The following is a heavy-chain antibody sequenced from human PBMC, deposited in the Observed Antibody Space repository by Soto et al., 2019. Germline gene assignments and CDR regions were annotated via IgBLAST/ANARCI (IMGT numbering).Heavy chain of an antibody. CDR1: GYTFTSYG. D-gene: IGHD6-6*01. V-gene: IGHV1-18*01. J-gene: IGHJ5*02. CDR3: ARDVAARLDNWFDP. Sequence: GSVKGACKASGYTFTSYGISSVRQAPGQGLEWMGWISSYNGNTNYAQKLQGRVAMTTDTSTSTAYMELRSLRSDDTAVYYCARDVAARLDNWFDPWGQGTLIA. CDR2: ISSYNGNT.